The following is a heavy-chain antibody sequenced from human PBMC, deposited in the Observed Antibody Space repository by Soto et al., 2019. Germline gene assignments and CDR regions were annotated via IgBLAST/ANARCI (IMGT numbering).Heavy chain of an antibody. Sequence: ASVKVSCKASGYTFTSYGISWVRQAPGQGLEWMGWISPYNGKANYAQKLQGRVTITADASTSTAYMELSSLRSEDTAVYYCARDRWELQAAYFDYGGQGTPVTVSS. J-gene: IGHJ4*02. CDR2: ISPYNGKA. D-gene: IGHD1-26*01. V-gene: IGHV1-18*01. CDR1: GYTFTSYG. CDR3: ARDRWELQAAYFDY.